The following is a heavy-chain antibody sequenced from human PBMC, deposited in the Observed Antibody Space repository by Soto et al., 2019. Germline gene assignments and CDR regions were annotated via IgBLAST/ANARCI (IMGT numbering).Heavy chain of an antibody. Sequence: GGSLRLSCVASGLTLSNHAMTWVRQAPGKGLEWVSSVSENGAVTYYADSVKGRFTISRDNSKNTLYLQLNKLRAEDTAVYYCVPGSSGTRGEDSWGPGALVTVPQ. D-gene: IGHD3-10*01. V-gene: IGHV3-23*01. CDR1: GLTLSNHA. J-gene: IGHJ4*02. CDR3: VPGSSGTRGEDS. CDR2: VSENGAVT.